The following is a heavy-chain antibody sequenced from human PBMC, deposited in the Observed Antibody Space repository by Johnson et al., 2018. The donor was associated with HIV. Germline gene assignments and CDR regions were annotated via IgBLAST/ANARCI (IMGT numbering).Heavy chain of an antibody. Sequence: EVQLVESGGGVVRPGGSLRLSCAASGFRFDDHGMSWVRQAPGKGLEWVSGISWNGGSTYYADSVKGRFTISRDNSKNSLYLQMNSLRAEDTALYYCSKSSSAYAFDIWGQGTMVTVSS. J-gene: IGHJ3*02. D-gene: IGHD6-13*01. CDR1: GFRFDDHG. V-gene: IGHV3-20*04. CDR3: SKSSSAYAFDI. CDR2: ISWNGGST.